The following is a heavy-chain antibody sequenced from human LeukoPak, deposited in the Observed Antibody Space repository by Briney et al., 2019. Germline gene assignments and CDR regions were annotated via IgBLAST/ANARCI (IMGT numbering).Heavy chain of an antibody. Sequence: RSGRSLRLSCAASGFTVGNYWMTCVRQAPGEGLEWVANIKRDGSEKYYVDSVKGRFTISRDNAKNSLYLQMHSLRVEDTAVYFCAKERDTYNDYWGQGTLVTVSS. V-gene: IGHV3-7*01. CDR1: GFTVGNYW. J-gene: IGHJ4*02. CDR3: AKERDTYNDY. D-gene: IGHD1-1*01. CDR2: IKRDGSEK.